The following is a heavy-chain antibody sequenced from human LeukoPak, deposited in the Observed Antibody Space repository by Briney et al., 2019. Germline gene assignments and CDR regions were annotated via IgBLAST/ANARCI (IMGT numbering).Heavy chain of an antibody. CDR1: GFSFSDAW. Sequence: PGGSLRLSCAASGFSFSDAWMSWVRQAPGKGLEWVSYISSRGSAIYYADSVKGRFTISRDNAKNSLYLQMNSLRADDTAVYYCARGGHDPGIPFDIWGQGTMVTVSS. V-gene: IGHV3-11*04. CDR2: ISSRGSAI. CDR3: ARGGHDPGIPFDI. D-gene: IGHD1-1*01. J-gene: IGHJ3*02.